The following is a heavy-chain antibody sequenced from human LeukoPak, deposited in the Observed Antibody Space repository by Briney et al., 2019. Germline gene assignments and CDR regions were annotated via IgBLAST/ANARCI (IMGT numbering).Heavy chain of an antibody. CDR2: ISRSSSTV. CDR3: AGDAYYYGSGSNFDY. J-gene: IGHJ4*02. D-gene: IGHD3-10*01. V-gene: IGHV3-48*02. Sequence: GGSLRLSCAASGFTFSNYSMNWVRQAPGKGLEWVSYISRSSSTVYYADSVKGRFTISRDNAKNSLYLQMNCLRDEDTAVYYCAGDAYYYGSGSNFDYWGQGTLVTVSS. CDR1: GFTFSNYS.